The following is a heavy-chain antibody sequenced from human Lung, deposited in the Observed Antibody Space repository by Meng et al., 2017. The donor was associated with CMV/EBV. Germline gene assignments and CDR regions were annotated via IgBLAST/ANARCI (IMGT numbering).Heavy chain of an antibody. D-gene: IGHD1-1*01. CDR2: IKSRNDGGTA. CDR1: GFTFRTTW. V-gene: IGHV3-15*01. CDR3: TTGFGTAEAF. Sequence: GGSLRLSCAASGFTFRTTWMSWVRQAPGKGLDWVGRIKSRNDGGTADHGTPVKGRFTISRDDSKDTLYLQMNSLKVEDTAIYYCTTGFGTAEAFWGQGTLVTFSS. J-gene: IGHJ4*02.